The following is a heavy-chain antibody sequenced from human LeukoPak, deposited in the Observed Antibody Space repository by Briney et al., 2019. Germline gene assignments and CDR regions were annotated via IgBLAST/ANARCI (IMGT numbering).Heavy chain of an antibody. D-gene: IGHD1-26*01. CDR1: GGTFSSYA. CDR2: IIPIFGTA. CDR3: ARDRRELLLDLYYFDY. J-gene: IGHJ4*02. Sequence: ASVKVSCKASGGTFSSYAISWVRQAPGQGLEWMGGIIPIFGTANYAQKFQDRVTITADKSTGTAYMELSSLRSEDTALYYCARDRRELLLDLYYFDYWGQGTLVTVSS. V-gene: IGHV1-69*06.